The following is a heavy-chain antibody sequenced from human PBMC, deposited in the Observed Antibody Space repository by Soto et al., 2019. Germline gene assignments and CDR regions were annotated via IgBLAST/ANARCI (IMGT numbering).Heavy chain of an antibody. CDR2: INPNSGGT. CDR3: ARAGRWQPDKSPQFDY. Sequence: ASVKVSCKASGYTFTGYYMHWVRQAPGQGLEWMGWINPNSGGTNYAQKFQGWVTMTRDTSISTAYMELSRLRSDDTAVYYCARAGRWQPDKSPQFDYWGQGTLVTVS. CDR1: GYTFTGYY. V-gene: IGHV1-2*04. D-gene: IGHD2-15*01. J-gene: IGHJ4*02.